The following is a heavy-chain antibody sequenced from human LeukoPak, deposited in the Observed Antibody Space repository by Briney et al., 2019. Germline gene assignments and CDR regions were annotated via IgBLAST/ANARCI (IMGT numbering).Heavy chain of an antibody. CDR2: INPNSGGT. D-gene: IGHD2-2*01. CDR1: GYTFTGYY. V-gene: IGHV1-2*02. Sequence: ASVKVSCKASGYTFTGYYMHWVRQAPGQGLEWMGWINPNSGGTNYAQKFQGRVTTTRDTSISTAYMELSRLRSDDTAVYYCARGDIVVVPAARNWFDPWGQGTLVTVSS. CDR3: ARGDIVVVPAARNWFDP. J-gene: IGHJ5*02.